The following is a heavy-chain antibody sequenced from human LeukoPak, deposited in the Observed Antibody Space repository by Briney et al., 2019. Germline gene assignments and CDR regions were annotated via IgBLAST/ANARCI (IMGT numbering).Heavy chain of an antibody. CDR2: IIPIFGTA. CDR1: GGTFSSYA. V-gene: IGHV1-69*13. CDR3: ARAGLILTTTGKGGYYFDY. D-gene: IGHD1-14*01. Sequence: SVKVSCKASGGTFSSYAISWVRQAPGQGLEWMGGIIPIFGTANYAQKFQGRVTITADESTSTAYMELSSLRSEDTAVYYCARAGLILTTTGKGGYYFDYWGQGTLVTVSS. J-gene: IGHJ4*02.